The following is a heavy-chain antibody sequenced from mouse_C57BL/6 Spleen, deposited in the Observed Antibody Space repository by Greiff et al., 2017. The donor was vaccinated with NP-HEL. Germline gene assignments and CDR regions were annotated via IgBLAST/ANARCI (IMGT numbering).Heavy chain of an antibody. J-gene: IGHJ1*03. V-gene: IGHV1-69*01. CDR3: ARGVGGYGDV. Sequence: VQLQQSGAELVMPGASVKLSCKASGYTFTSYWMHWVKPRPGPGLEWIGEIAPADPYTNYNQKLKVKSTLTVDKSSSTAYLQLSSLTYEDSAIFFCARGVGGYGDVWGKGTTVTGAS. CDR1: GYTFTSYW. CDR2: IAPADPYT.